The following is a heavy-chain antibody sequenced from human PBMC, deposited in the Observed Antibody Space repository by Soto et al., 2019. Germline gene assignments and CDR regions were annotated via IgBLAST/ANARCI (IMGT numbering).Heavy chain of an antibody. CDR3: AGDKDRQQLGGNYYYILDV. Sequence: QVQLMQSGAEVKKPGSSVKVSCKASGGTFSTSAISWVRQAPGEGLEWVGGIMPVLATPDYAQKFQGRVTISADESTTTAYLELTSLTTDDTAVYYCAGDKDRQQLGGNYYYILDVWGQGTAITVSS. V-gene: IGHV1-69*12. CDR2: IMPVLATP. J-gene: IGHJ6*02. D-gene: IGHD3-3*02. CDR1: GGTFSTSA.